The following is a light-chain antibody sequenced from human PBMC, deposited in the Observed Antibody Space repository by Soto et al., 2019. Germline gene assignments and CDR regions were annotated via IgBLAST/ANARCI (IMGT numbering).Light chain of an antibody. J-gene: IGKJ1*01. CDR1: QSISSY. CDR2: AAS. CDR3: QQSYSTPWT. Sequence: DIQMTQSPSSLSASLGDRVTITCRASQSISSYLNWYQQKPGKAPNLLIYAASSLQSGVPSRFSGSGSGTDFTLTISSLQPVDFATYYCQQSYSTPWTFGQGTKVEIK. V-gene: IGKV1-39*01.